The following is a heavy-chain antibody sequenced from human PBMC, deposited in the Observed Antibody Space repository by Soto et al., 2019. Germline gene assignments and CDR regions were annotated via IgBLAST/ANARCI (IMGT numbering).Heavy chain of an antibody. Sequence: GGSLRLSCAASGFTFRSSGMSWVRQAPGKGLEWVSTLRGNSESVNYADAVKGRFTTSRDSSTNTVYLEMNSLRVEDTAVYYCAKSRNVWYVIDFWGQGTLVTVSS. CDR3: AKSRNVWYVIDF. CDR1: GFTFRSSG. D-gene: IGHD6-13*01. J-gene: IGHJ4*02. CDR2: LRGNSESV. V-gene: IGHV3-23*01.